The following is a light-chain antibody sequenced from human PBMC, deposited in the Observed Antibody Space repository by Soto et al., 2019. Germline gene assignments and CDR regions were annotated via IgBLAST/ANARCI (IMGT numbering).Light chain of an antibody. CDR2: GAS. J-gene: IGKJ2*01. CDR1: QSVSSSY. CDR3: QQYGSSSYT. Sequence: EIVLTQSPGTLSLSPGERATLSCSASQSVSSSYLAWYQQTPGQAPRLLIYGASSRATGIPDRFSGSGSGTDFTVTISRLEPEEFAVLYCQQYGSSSYTFGQGTKLEIK. V-gene: IGKV3-20*01.